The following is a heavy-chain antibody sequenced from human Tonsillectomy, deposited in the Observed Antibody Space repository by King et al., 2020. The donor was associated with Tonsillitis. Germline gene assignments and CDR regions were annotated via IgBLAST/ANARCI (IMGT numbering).Heavy chain of an antibody. Sequence: VQLVESGGGVVQPGRSLRLSCASSGFPFRSYGMHWVRQAPGKGLEWVAVISYDASRENYADSVKGRFTISRDNFKNTLYLQMNSLRAEDTAVYYCARGRLYSSYWGIDYWGQGSLVTGSS. J-gene: IGHJ4*02. V-gene: IGHV3-33*05. CDR2: ISYDASRE. CDR1: GFPFRSYG. D-gene: IGHD6-19*01. CDR3: ARGRLYSSYWGIDY.